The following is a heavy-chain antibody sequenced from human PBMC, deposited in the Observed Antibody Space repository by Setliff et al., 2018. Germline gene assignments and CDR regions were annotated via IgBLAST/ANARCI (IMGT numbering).Heavy chain of an antibody. CDR1: GYTFTSYG. CDR3: VRAPPTVVIPAAAKFDF. CDR2: ISAYNGNI. J-gene: IGHJ4*02. V-gene: IGHV1-18*01. Sequence: ATVKVSCKASGYTFTSYGVSWVRQAPGQGLEWMGWISAYNGNINYAQKFQGRVTMTTDTYTSTANMELRSLRSDDTAVYYCVRAPPTVVIPAAAKFDFWGQGTLVTVSS. D-gene: IGHD2-2*01.